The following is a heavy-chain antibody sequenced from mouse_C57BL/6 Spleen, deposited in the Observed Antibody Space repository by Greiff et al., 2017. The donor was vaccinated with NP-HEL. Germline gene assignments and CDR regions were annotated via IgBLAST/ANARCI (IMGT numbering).Heavy chain of an antibody. CDR1: GFTFSSYA. CDR2: ISDGGSYT. Sequence: EVQLVESGGGLVKPGGSLKLSCAASGFTFSSYAMSWVRQTPEKRLEWVATISDGGSYTYYPDNVKGRFTISRDNAKNNLYLQMGHLKSEDTAMYYCAREGRYAMDYWGQGTSVTVSS. J-gene: IGHJ4*01. CDR3: AREGRYAMDY. V-gene: IGHV5-4*01.